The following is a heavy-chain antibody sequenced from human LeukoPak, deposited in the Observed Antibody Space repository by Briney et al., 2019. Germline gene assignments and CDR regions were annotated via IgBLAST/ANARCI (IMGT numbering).Heavy chain of an antibody. Sequence: GGSLRLSCAASGFNFRSHAMSWVRQAPGKGLEWVSVISNGGAGTYYADSVEGRFTISRDNSKSTLYLQMSSLRAEDTAVYYCAKDHGTNVYDPFDYWGQGTLVTVSS. CDR3: AKDHGTNVYDPFDY. CDR1: GFNFRSHA. D-gene: IGHD2-8*01. J-gene: IGHJ4*02. CDR2: ISNGGAGT. V-gene: IGHV3-23*01.